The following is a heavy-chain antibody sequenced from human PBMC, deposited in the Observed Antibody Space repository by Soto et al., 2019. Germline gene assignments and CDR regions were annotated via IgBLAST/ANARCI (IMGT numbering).Heavy chain of an antibody. CDR1: GYSISSGYY. D-gene: IGHD6-13*01. Sequence: SETLSLTCAVSGYSISSGYYLGLIRHPPGKGLEWIGSIYHSGSTYYNPSLKSRVTISVDTSKNQFSLKLSSVTAADTAVYYCARADIRIAAGWFDPWGQGTLVTVSS. CDR3: ARADIRIAAGWFDP. V-gene: IGHV4-38-2*01. J-gene: IGHJ5*02. CDR2: IYHSGST.